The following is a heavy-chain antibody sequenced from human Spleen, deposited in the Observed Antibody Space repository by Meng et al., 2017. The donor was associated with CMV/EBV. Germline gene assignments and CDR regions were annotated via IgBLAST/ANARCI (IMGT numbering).Heavy chain of an antibody. Sequence: SGPTLVKPTQTLTLTCTFSGFLLSTSGMCVSWVRQPPGKDLVWLALIDWDDDKYYSTSLKTRLTISKDTSKNQVVLTMTNMDPVDTATYYCARIRGYYYGMDVWGQGTTVTVSS. J-gene: IGHJ6*02. CDR2: IDWDDDK. CDR1: GFLLSTSGMC. V-gene: IGHV2-70*20. CDR3: ARIRGYYYGMDV. D-gene: IGHD3-16*01.